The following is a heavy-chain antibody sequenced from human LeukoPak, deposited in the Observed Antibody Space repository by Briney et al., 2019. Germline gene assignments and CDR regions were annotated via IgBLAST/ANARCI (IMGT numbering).Heavy chain of an antibody. V-gene: IGHV4-39*01. J-gene: IGHJ4*02. CDR3: ARRDIVATIAS. CDR2: IYYSGRT. D-gene: IGHD5-12*01. Sequence: KPSETLSLTCTVSGGSISSSSYYWAWIRQPPGKGLEWIGSIYYSGRTFYNPSLKSRLTISADTSKNQFSLTLTSVNAPDTAVYYCARRDIVATIASWGQGTLATVSS. CDR1: GGSISSSSYY.